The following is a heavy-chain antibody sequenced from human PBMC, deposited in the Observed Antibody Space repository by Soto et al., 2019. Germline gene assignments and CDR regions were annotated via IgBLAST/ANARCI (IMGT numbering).Heavy chain of an antibody. CDR1: GYTFTSYG. Sequence: GASVKVSCKASGYTFTSYGISWVRQAPGQGLEWMGWISAYNGNTNYAQKLQGRVTMTTDTSTSTAYMELRSLRSDDTAVYYCARRAALIYYCGMDVWGQGTTVTVSS. V-gene: IGHV1-18*04. D-gene: IGHD2-15*01. CDR3: ARRAALIYYCGMDV. J-gene: IGHJ6*02. CDR2: ISAYNGNT.